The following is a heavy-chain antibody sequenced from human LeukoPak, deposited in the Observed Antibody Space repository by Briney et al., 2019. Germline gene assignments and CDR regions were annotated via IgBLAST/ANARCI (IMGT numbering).Heavy chain of an antibody. Sequence: GGSLRLSCAASGFTFDDYAMHWVRQAPGKGLEWVSGISWNSGSIGYADSVKGRFTISRDNAKNSLYLQMNSLRAEDTAVYYCARDYEDSSSPGYWGQGTLVTVSS. D-gene: IGHD6-13*01. CDR3: ARDYEDSSSPGY. J-gene: IGHJ4*02. V-gene: IGHV3-9*01. CDR1: GFTFDDYA. CDR2: ISWNSGSI.